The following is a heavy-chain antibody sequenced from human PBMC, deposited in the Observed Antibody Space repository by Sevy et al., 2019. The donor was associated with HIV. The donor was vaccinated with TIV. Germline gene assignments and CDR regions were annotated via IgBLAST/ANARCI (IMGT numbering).Heavy chain of an antibody. V-gene: IGHV3-11*01. J-gene: IGHJ4*02. Sequence: GGSLRLSCAASGFTFSDYYMSWIRQAPGKGLELLSYINSGDSTIYYSDSVRGRFTISRDNAKNSLFLQMNSLRAEDTAVYYCARVTYGDSEDITGTIFDYWGQGTLVTVSS. CDR1: GFTFSDYY. D-gene: IGHD1-7*01. CDR2: INSGDSTI. CDR3: ARVTYGDSEDITGTIFDY.